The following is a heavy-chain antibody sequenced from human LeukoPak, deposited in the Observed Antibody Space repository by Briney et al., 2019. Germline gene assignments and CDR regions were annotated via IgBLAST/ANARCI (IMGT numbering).Heavy chain of an antibody. V-gene: IGHV4-61*01. CDR3: ASSYGDYDRPLDY. CDR2: IYYSGST. J-gene: IGHJ4*02. Sequence: SETLSLTCTVSGGSVSSGSYYWSWIRQPPGKGLEWIGYIYYSGSTNYNPSLKSRVTISVDTSKNQFSLKLSSVTAAVTVVYYCASSYGDYDRPLDYWGQGTLVTVSS. D-gene: IGHD4-17*01. CDR1: GGSVSSGSYY.